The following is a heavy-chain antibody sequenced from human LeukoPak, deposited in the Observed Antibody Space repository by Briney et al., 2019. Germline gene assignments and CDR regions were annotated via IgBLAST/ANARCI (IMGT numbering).Heavy chain of an antibody. Sequence: SETLSLTCTVSGGSISSGSYYWSWIRQPPGKGLEWIGYIYYSGSTNYNPSLKSRVTISVDTSKNQFSLKLSSVTAADTAVYYCARDEGESYYDFWSATGSGAFDIWGQGTMVTVSS. D-gene: IGHD3-3*01. CDR2: IYYSGST. CDR3: ARDEGESYYDFWSATGSGAFDI. J-gene: IGHJ3*02. V-gene: IGHV4-61*01. CDR1: GGSISSGSYY.